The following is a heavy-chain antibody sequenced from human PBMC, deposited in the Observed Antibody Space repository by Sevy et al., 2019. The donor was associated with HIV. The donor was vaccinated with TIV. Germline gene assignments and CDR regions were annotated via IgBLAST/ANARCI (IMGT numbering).Heavy chain of an antibody. V-gene: IGHV3-21*01. Sequence: GGSLRLSCAASGFTFSSYSMNWVRQAPGKGLEWVSSISSSSSYIYYADSVKGRFTISRDNAKNSLYLQMNSLRAEDTAVYYCARGGREVSTPLDYWGQGTLVTVSS. CDR2: ISSSSSYI. CDR3: ARGGREVSTPLDY. D-gene: IGHD3-16*01. CDR1: GFTFSSYS. J-gene: IGHJ4*02.